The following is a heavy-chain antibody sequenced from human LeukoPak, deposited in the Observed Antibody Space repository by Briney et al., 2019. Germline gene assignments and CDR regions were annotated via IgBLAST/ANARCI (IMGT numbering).Heavy chain of an antibody. D-gene: IGHD6-13*01. Sequence: GGSLRLSCAASEFIFSSYWMSWVRQAPGKGLEWVANIKQDGSEKYYVDSVKARFTISRDNAKNSLFLQMNSLRAEDTAVYYCARDLMGIAYRGAFYYWGQGTLVTVSS. CDR1: EFIFSSYW. J-gene: IGHJ4*02. V-gene: IGHV3-7*03. CDR2: IKQDGSEK. CDR3: ARDLMGIAYRGAFYY.